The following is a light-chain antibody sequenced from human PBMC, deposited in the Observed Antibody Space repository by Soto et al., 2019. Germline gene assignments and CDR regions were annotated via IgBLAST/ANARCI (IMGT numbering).Light chain of an antibody. CDR3: QQYSTYTPRT. CDR1: QSISIW. CDR2: KAS. V-gene: IGKV1-5*03. Sequence: DIQMTKSPSTLSASVGARVTITCRASQSISIWLAWYQKKPGKAPKIFXYKASSLESGVPSRFSGSGSGTELTLTISSLHPDNFANYYCQQYSTYTPRTFGQGTKVYIK. J-gene: IGKJ1*01.